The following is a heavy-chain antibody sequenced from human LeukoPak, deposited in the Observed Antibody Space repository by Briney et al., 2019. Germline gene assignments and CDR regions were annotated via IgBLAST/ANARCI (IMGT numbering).Heavy chain of an antibody. CDR2: ISYDGSNK. J-gene: IGHJ4*02. CDR1: GFTFSSYA. V-gene: IGHV3-30-3*01. CDR3: ARDGDGYLIDS. D-gene: IGHD5-24*01. Sequence: PGGSLRLSCAASGFTFSSYAMHWVRQAPGKGLEWVAVISYDGSNKYYADSVKGRFTISRDNSKNTLYLQMNSLRAEDTAVYYCARDGDGYLIDSWGQGTLVTVSS.